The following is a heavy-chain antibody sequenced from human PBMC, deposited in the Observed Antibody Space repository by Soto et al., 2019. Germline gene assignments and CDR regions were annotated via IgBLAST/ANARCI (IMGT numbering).Heavy chain of an antibody. Sequence: QVQLLESGGGVVQPGKSLRLSCVASGFTFRSYAMHWVRQAPGQGLEWVAFTSYDGSKKDYAESVKGRFTVSRGNSENIPYLEMNSLRPEDTAVYYCAKEGQAHCSGDSCFSGWFDSWGHGTQVTVPS. CDR3: AKEGQAHCSGDSCFSGWFDS. CDR2: TSYDGSKK. J-gene: IGHJ5*01. V-gene: IGHV3-30*18. CDR1: GFTFRSYA. D-gene: IGHD2-21*01.